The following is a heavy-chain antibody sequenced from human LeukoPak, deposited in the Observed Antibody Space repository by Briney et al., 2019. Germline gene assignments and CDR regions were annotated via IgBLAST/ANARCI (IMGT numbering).Heavy chain of an antibody. J-gene: IGHJ4*02. V-gene: IGHV3-48*03. D-gene: IGHD5-12*01. CDR3: AREYIVATAIDY. CDR2: ISGSGLTI. Sequence: GGSLRLSCVASGFTFSNYEMNWVRQAPGKGLEWVSYISGSGLTIYYADSVRGRFTISRDNAKNSLYLQMNSLRAEDTAVYYCAREYIVATAIDYWGQGTLVTVPS. CDR1: GFTFSNYE.